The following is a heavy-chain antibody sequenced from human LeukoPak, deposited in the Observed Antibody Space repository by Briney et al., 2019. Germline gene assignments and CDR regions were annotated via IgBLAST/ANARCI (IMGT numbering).Heavy chain of an antibody. V-gene: IGHV6-1*01. CDR1: GDSVSTTTSI. J-gene: IGHJ6*02. CDR2: TYYRSKWNY. CDR3: ARRRHANNGVDV. Sequence: SQTLSLTCAISGDSVSTTTSIWNWIRQSPSRGLEWLGRTYYRSKWNYNYADSVKSRITISPDTSENQFSLQLQFVTPEDSAVYYCARRRHANNGVDVWGQGTTVTVSS.